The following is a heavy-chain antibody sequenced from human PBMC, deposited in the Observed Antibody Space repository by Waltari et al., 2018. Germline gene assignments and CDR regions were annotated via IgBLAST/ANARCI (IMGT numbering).Heavy chain of an antibody. Sequence: QVQLVQSGAEVKKPGSSVKVSCKASGGTFSSYAISWVRQAPGQGLEWMGGIIPIVGTANYAQKFQGIVTITADESTSTAYMELSSLRSEDTAVYYCARGLYDFWSGYPSGMDVWGQGTTVTVSS. D-gene: IGHD3-3*01. CDR3: ARGLYDFWSGYPSGMDV. J-gene: IGHJ6*02. CDR2: IIPIVGTA. V-gene: IGHV1-69*01. CDR1: GGTFSSYA.